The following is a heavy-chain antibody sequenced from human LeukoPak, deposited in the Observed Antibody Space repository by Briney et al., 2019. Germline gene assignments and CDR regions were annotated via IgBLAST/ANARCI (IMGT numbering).Heavy chain of an antibody. D-gene: IGHD2-15*01. V-gene: IGHV3-7*01. CDR1: GFTFGTYW. CDR2: INGDGSEK. J-gene: IGHJ4*02. Sequence: GGSLRLSCAASGFTFGTYWMSWVRQAPGKGLEWVANINGDGSEKYFAGSVKGRFTISRDNARNSLFLQMNSLRAEDTAVYYCARARYCSSGNCYKDYWGQGSPVTVSS. CDR3: ARARYCSSGNCYKDY.